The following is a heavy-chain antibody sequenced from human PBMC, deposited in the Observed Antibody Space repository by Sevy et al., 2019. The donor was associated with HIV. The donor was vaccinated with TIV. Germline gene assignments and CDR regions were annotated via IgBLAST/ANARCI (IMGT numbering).Heavy chain of an antibody. CDR2: IIPIFGTA. CDR3: ARDWGAIVVVPAAMGDDGMDV. D-gene: IGHD2-2*01. Sequence: ASVKVSCKASGGTFSSYAISWVRQAPGQGLEWMGGIIPIFGTANYAQKFQGRVTITGDESTSTAYMELSSLRSEDTAVYYCARDWGAIVVVPAAMGDDGMDVWGQGTTVTVSS. V-gene: IGHV1-69*13. J-gene: IGHJ6*02. CDR1: GGTFSSYA.